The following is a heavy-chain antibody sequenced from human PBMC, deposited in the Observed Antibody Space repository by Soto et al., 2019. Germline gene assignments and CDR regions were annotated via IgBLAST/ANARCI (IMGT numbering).Heavy chain of an antibody. CDR3: ARGRHFYAVDY. V-gene: IGHV4-34*01. CDR1: GGSISGYY. CDR2: INYTGST. D-gene: IGHD3-10*01. J-gene: IGHJ4*02. Sequence: SETLSLTCTVSGGSISGYYWSWIRQPPGKGLEWIGEINYTGSTNYNPSLKSRVTISVDTSKNQFSLKLSSVTAADTAVYYCARGRHFYAVDYWGQGTLVTVSS.